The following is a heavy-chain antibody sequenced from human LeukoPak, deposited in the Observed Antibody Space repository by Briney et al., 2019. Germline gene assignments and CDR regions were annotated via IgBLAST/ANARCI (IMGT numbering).Heavy chain of an antibody. CDR1: GYTFTGYY. CDR2: INPNSGGT. Sequence: PPASVKVSCKASGYTFTGYYMHWVRQAPGQGLEWMGRINPNSGGTNYAQKFQGRVTMTRDTSISTAYMELSRLRSDDTAVYYCARGSIVVEPAALEDFDYWGQGTLVTVSS. V-gene: IGHV1-2*06. D-gene: IGHD2-2*01. CDR3: ARGSIVVEPAALEDFDY. J-gene: IGHJ4*02.